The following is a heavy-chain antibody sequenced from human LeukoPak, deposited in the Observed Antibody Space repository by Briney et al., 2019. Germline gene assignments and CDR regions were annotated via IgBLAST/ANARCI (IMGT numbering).Heavy chain of an antibody. V-gene: IGHV4-59*01. CDR3: ARGSSTSTIDY. D-gene: IGHD2-2*01. Sequence: SETLSLTCTVSGGSISSFYWSWIRQPPGKGLEWIGYIYYSGTTNYNPSLKSRVTISVDRPKNQFSLRLSSVTAADTAVYYCARGSSTSTIDYWGQGTLVTVST. J-gene: IGHJ4*02. CDR2: IYYSGTT. CDR1: GGSISSFY.